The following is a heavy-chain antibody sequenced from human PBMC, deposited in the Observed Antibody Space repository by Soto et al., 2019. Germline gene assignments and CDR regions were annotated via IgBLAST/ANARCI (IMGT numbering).Heavy chain of an antibody. CDR1: GGTFSSYT. V-gene: IGHV1-69*04. J-gene: IGHJ6*02. Sequence: QVQLVQSGAEVKKPGSSVKVSCKASGGTFSSYTISWVRQAPGQGLEGMGRIIPILGIANYAQKFQGRVTITADKSTSTAYMELSSLRSEDTAVYYCARGSDDSSGYNNYYYYYGMDVWGQGTTVTVSS. CDR2: IIPILGIA. D-gene: IGHD3-22*01. CDR3: ARGSDDSSGYNNYYYYYGMDV.